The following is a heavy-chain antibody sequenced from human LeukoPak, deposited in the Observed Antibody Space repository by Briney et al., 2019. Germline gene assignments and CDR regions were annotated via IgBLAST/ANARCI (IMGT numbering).Heavy chain of an antibody. CDR1: GFTFSSYS. CDR2: ISSSSNTI. CDR3: AKDQESSGPTARDAFDI. D-gene: IGHD2-2*01. Sequence: GGSLRLSCAASGFTFSSYSMNWVRQAPGKGLEWVSYISSSSNTIYYADSVKGRFTISRDNAKNSLYLQMNSLRAEDTAVYYCAKDQESSGPTARDAFDIWGQGTMVTVSS. V-gene: IGHV3-48*04. J-gene: IGHJ3*02.